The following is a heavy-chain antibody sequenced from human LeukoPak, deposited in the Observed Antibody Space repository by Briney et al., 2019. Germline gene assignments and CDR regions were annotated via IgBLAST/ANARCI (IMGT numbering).Heavy chain of an antibody. J-gene: IGHJ4*02. Sequence: SETLSLTXTVSGGSISSGDYYWSWIRQSPGKGLEWIGYIYYSGSTYYNPSLKSRVTISVDTSKNQFSLKLSSVTAADTAVYYCARKYDYVWGSYRDYFDYWGQGTLVTVPS. V-gene: IGHV4-30-4*08. CDR2: IYYSGST. CDR1: GGSISSGDYY. CDR3: ARKYDYVWGSYRDYFDY. D-gene: IGHD3-16*02.